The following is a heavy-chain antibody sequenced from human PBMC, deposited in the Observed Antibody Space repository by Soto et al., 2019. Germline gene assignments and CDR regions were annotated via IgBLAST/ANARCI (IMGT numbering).Heavy chain of an antibody. CDR2: VHYSWGS. V-gene: IGHV4-59*08. D-gene: IGHD3-10*01. CDR1: GGSISSYH. J-gene: IGHJ6*02. CDR3: ARQGFGARHGLVDV. Sequence: QVLLQESGPGLVKPSETLSLSCTVSGGSISSYHWSWIRQTPGKGLEWIGYVHYSWGSNYNPSLKSRVAISLDTAKSQFSLKLPSVTATDTAVYYCARQGFGARHGLVDVWGQGTTVTVSS.